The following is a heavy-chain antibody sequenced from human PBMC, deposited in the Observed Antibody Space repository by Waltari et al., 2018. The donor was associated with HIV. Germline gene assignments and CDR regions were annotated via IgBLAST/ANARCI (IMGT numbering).Heavy chain of an antibody. V-gene: IGHV5-51*01. CDR3: ARSNCGGDCRGDWFDP. CDR2: IYPGDSVT. D-gene: IGHD2-21*02. CDR1: GYSFATYW. J-gene: IGHJ5*02. Sequence: EVQLVQSGAEVKKPGESLKISCKGSGYSFATYWVAWVRQKPGKGLELMGIIYPGDSVTSYSPSFQGKVTISADKSINTAYLQWSSLKASDTAMYYCARSNCGGDCRGDWFDPWGQGTLVTVSS.